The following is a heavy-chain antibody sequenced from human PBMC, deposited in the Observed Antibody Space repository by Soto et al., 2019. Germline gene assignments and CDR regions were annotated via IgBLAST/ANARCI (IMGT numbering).Heavy chain of an antibody. CDR1: GYSFTSYW. CDR2: IYPGDSDT. Sequence: PGESLKISCKGSGYSFTSYWIGWVRQMPGKGLEWMGIIYPGDSDTRYSPSSQGQVTISADKSISTAYLQWSSLKAPDTAMYYCAILFSFHSVAGGVDYWGRGTLVNVSS. D-gene: IGHD2-8*02. V-gene: IGHV5-51*01. CDR3: AILFSFHSVAGGVDY. J-gene: IGHJ4*01.